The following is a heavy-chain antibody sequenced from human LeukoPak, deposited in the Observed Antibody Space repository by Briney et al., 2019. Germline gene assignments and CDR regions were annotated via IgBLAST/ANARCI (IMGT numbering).Heavy chain of an antibody. J-gene: IGHJ4*02. CDR3: ARVVRDGSGYDYYFDY. Sequence: TSETLSLTCTVSGGSISRIIYYWGWIRQPPGKGLEWNGSIYYTGSTYYTPSLRSRVTISVDTSKNQFSLKLSAVTAADTAVYYCARVVRDGSGYDYYFDYWGQGTLVTVSS. V-gene: IGHV4-39*01. D-gene: IGHD3-22*01. CDR2: IYYTGST. CDR1: GGSISRIIYY.